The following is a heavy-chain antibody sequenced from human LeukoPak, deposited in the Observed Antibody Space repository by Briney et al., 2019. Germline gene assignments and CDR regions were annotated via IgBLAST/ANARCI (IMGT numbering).Heavy chain of an antibody. CDR2: ISGDGDST. Sequence: GGSLRLSCAASGFTFDDYGTHWVRQVPGKGLEWVSLISGDGDSTYYADSVKGRFTISRDNSKNSLFLQMNSLTTEDTALYYCAKDYDSSGYFLSFFDSWGQGTLVTVSS. D-gene: IGHD3-22*01. CDR3: AKDYDSSGYFLSFFDS. J-gene: IGHJ4*02. CDR1: GFTFDDYG. V-gene: IGHV3-43*02.